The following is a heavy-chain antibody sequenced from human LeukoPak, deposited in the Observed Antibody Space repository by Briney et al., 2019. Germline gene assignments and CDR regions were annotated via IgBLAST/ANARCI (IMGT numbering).Heavy chain of an antibody. CDR2: INTDGSST. CDR3: ARDGDYYDSSGYSIY. D-gene: IGHD3-22*01. J-gene: IGHJ4*02. V-gene: IGHV3-74*01. CDR1: GFTFSSYW. Sequence: GGSLRLSCAASGFTFSSYWMHWVRQAPGKGLVWVSRINTDGSSTNYADSVKGRFTISRDNAKNSLYLQMNSLRAEDTAVYYCARDGDYYDSSGYSIYWGQGTLVTVSS.